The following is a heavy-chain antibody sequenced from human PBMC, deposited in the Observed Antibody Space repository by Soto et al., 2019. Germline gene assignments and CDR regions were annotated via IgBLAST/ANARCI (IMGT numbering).Heavy chain of an antibody. CDR2: IYYSGCT. CDR1: GGSISSGDYY. V-gene: IGHV4-30-4*01. Sequence: QVQLQESGPGLVKPSQTLSLTCTVSGGSISSGDYYWSWIRQPPGKGLEWIGYIYYSGCTYYNPSLKSRVTISADTSKNQFSLELSSVTAAETAVDYCARAGAGEGYGMDVWGQGTTVTVSS. D-gene: IGHD1-26*01. J-gene: IGHJ6*02. CDR3: ARAGAGEGYGMDV.